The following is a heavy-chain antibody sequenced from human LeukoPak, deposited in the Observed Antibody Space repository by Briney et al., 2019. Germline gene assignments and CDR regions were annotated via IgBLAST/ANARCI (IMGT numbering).Heavy chain of an antibody. J-gene: IGHJ4*02. CDR2: IFYSGTT. CDR3: ARDLMDGGFDY. CDR1: DASIRSHY. V-gene: IGHV4-59*11. Sequence: SETLSLTCTVSDASIRSHYWSWIRQPPGKGLEWIGYIFYSGTTYYNPSLKSRVTISADTSKNQISLRLSAVTAADTAVYYCARDLMDGGFDYWGQGTLVTVSS. D-gene: IGHD2-8*01.